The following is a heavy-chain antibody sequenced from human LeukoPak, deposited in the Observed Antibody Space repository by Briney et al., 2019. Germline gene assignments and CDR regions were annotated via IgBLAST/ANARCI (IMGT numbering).Heavy chain of an antibody. CDR3: ARDKGILGVGYYFDY. J-gene: IGHJ4*02. CDR2: IYTSGST. Sequence: SQTLSLTCTVSGGSISSGRYYWRWMRQPAGKGLEWIGRIYTSGSTNYNPSLKSRVTISVDTSKNQLSLKLSSVTAADTAVYYCARDKGILGVGYYFDYWGQGTLVTVSS. CDR1: GGSISSGRYY. V-gene: IGHV4-61*02. D-gene: IGHD3-3*01.